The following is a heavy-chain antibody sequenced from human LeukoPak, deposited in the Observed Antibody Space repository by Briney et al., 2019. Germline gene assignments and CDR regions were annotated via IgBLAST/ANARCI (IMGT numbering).Heavy chain of an antibody. V-gene: IGHV3-9*01. CDR2: ISWNSGSI. J-gene: IGHJ4*02. CDR1: GFIFNNYA. D-gene: IGHD6-19*01. CDR3: AKDNRRHYTSGPNPDSLH. Sequence: SLRLSCAGSGFIFNNYAMHWVRQPPGKGLEWFSGISWNSGSIDYADSVKGRFTISRDNAKNSLYLQMNSLRVEDTAFYYCAKDNRRHYTSGPNPDSLHWGQGALVTVSS.